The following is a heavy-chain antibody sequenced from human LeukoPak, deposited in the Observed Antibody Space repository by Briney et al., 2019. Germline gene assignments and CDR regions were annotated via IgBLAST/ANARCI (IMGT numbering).Heavy chain of an antibody. CDR3: ARLLGCSSTSCYTNWFDP. Sequence: ASVKVSCKASGYTFTSYGISWVRQAPGQGLEWMGWISAYSGNTNYAQKFQGRVTMTTDTSTSTAYMELRSLRSDDTAVYYCARLLGCSSTSCYTNWFDPWGQGTLVAVSS. J-gene: IGHJ5*02. CDR1: GYTFTSYG. V-gene: IGHV1-18*01. D-gene: IGHD2-2*02. CDR2: ISAYSGNT.